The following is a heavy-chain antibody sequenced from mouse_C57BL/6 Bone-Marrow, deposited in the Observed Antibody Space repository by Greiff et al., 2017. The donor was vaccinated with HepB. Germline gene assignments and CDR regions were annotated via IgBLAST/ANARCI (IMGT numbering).Heavy chain of an antibody. D-gene: IGHD1-1*01. CDR3: ARDLITTVVATGYFDV. CDR2: INPGSGGT. CDR1: GYAFTNYL. V-gene: IGHV1-54*01. Sequence: QVQLQQSGAELVRPGTSVKVSCKASGYAFTNYLIEWVKQRPGQGLEWIGVINPGSGGTNYNEKFKGKATLTADKSSSTAYMQLSSLTSEDSAVYFCARDLITTVVATGYFDVWGTGTTVTVSS. J-gene: IGHJ1*03.